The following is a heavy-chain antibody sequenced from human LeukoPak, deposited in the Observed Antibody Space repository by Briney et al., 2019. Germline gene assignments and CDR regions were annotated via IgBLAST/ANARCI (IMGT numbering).Heavy chain of an antibody. J-gene: IGHJ4*02. V-gene: IGHV3-7*05. CDR1: GFTFSSYW. CDR2: IRYDGSEK. CDR3: TRGGSRHFDY. D-gene: IGHD1-26*01. Sequence: GGSLGLSCAASGFTFSSYWMSWVRQAPGKGLEWVANIRYDGSEKYYVDSVRGRFTISRDNAKNSLSLEMNSLRAEDTAVYYCTRGGSRHFDYWGQGTLVTASS.